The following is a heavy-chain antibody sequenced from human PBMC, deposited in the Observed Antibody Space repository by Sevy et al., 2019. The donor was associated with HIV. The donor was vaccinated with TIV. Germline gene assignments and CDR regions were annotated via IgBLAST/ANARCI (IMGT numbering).Heavy chain of an antibody. J-gene: IGHJ4*02. CDR1: GYTFTSYI. Sequence: ASVKVSCKASGYTFTSYIMSWVRQAPGQGLEWMGWINTMTGNPTYAQGFTGRFVFSLDTSASTAYLQISSLKAEDSAVYYCTRGYCSGGTCSPGCYWGQGTLVTVSS. CDR3: TRGYCSGGTCSPGCY. V-gene: IGHV7-4-1*02. CDR2: INTMTGNP. D-gene: IGHD2-15*01.